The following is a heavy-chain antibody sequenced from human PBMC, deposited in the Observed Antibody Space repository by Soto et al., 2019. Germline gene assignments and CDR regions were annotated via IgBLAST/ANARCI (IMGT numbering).Heavy chain of an antibody. CDR1: GGTFSSYA. V-gene: IGHV1-69*13. Sequence: GASVKVSCKASGGTFSSYAISWVRQAPGQGLEWMGGIIPIFGTANYAQKFQGRVTITADESTSTAYTELSSLRSEDTVVYYCARDSGYCSGGSCFNWFDPWGQGTLVTVSS. D-gene: IGHD2-15*01. CDR2: IIPIFGTA. CDR3: ARDSGYCSGGSCFNWFDP. J-gene: IGHJ5*02.